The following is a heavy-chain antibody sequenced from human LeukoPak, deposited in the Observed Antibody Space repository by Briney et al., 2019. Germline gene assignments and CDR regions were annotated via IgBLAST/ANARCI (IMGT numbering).Heavy chain of an antibody. D-gene: IGHD3-10*01. Sequence: GESLKISCKGSGYSFSNYWIGWVRQMPGKGLEWMGIIYPGDSDTRYSSSFQGQVTISADKSISTAYLQWSSLKASDTAMYYCARRPFYGSGSYGNWFDPWGQGTLVTVSS. CDR3: ARRPFYGSGSYGNWFDP. V-gene: IGHV5-51*01. J-gene: IGHJ5*02. CDR2: IYPGDSDT. CDR1: GYSFSNYW.